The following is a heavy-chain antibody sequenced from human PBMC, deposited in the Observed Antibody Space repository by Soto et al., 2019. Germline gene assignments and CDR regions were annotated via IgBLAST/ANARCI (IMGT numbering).Heavy chain of an antibody. CDR2: INAGNGNT. J-gene: IGHJ5*02. Sequence: GASVKVSCKASGYTFTSYAMHWVRQAPGQRLEWMGWINAGNGNTKYSQKFQGRVTITRDTSASTAYMELSSLRSEDTAVYYCARGLSMVRGNNNWFDPWGQGTLVTVSS. V-gene: IGHV1-3*01. CDR1: GYTFTSYA. CDR3: ARGLSMVRGNNNWFDP. D-gene: IGHD3-10*01.